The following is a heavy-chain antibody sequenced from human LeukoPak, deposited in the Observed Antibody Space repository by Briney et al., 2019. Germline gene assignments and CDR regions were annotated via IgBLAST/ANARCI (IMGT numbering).Heavy chain of an antibody. CDR1: GFTLDDYA. J-gene: IGHJ4*02. CDR3: AKGRRGAAAGIDY. D-gene: IGHD6-13*01. CDR2: ISWNSGSI. Sequence: PGGSLRLSCAAYGFTLDDYAMHWVRQAPGKGLEWVSSISWNSGSIGYADSVKGRFTISRDNAKSSLYLQMNSLRAEDTALYYCAKGRRGAAAGIDYWGQGTLVTVSS. V-gene: IGHV3-9*01.